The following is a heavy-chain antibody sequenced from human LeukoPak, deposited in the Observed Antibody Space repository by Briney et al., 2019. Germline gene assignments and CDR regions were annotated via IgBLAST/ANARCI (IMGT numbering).Heavy chain of an antibody. J-gene: IGHJ4*02. CDR2: ISSNGGST. Sequence: GGSLRLSCAASGFTFSSYAMHWVRQAPGRGLEYVSAISSNGGSTYYANSVKGRFTISRDNSKNTLYLQMGSLRAEDMAVYYCARVWSGYIFDYWGQGTLVTVSS. V-gene: IGHV3-64*01. CDR3: ARVWSGYIFDY. D-gene: IGHD3-3*01. CDR1: GFTFSSYA.